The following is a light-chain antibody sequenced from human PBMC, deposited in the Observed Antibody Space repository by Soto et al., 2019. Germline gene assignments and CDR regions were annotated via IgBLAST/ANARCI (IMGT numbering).Light chain of an antibody. CDR2: DAS. V-gene: IGKV3-11*01. Sequence: EIVLTQSPATLSLSPGERATLSCRASQSVNSHLTWYQQKPGQAPRLLIYDASNRATGIPARFSGSGSGTDFTLTISSLEPADFAVYFCQQRTNWRLTFGGGTKVEIK. CDR1: QSVNSH. J-gene: IGKJ4*01. CDR3: QQRTNWRLT.